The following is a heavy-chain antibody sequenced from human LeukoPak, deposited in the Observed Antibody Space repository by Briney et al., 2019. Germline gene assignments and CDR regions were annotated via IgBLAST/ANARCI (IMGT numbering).Heavy chain of an antibody. Sequence: GGSLRLSCLASGFTFSDFAMNWVRQAPGKGLEWVSHVGGGRANTYYADSVKGRFTISRDDSKSTLYLHLTSLRADDTAVYFCAKDMVQRNAVPDPFDIWGQGQWSPSLQ. CDR3: AKDMVQRNAVPDPFDI. J-gene: IGHJ3*02. CDR2: VGGGRANT. CDR1: GFTFSDFA. D-gene: IGHD3-10*01. V-gene: IGHV3-23*01.